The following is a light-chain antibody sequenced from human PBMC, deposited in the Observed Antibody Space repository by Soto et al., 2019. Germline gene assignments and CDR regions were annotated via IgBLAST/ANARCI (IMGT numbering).Light chain of an antibody. V-gene: IGKV1D-16*01. CDR3: QAYNSYPLT. J-gene: IGKJ4*02. CDR2: AAS. CDR1: QGIRSW. Sequence: DIQMTQSPSSLSASVGDRVTITCRASQGIRSWLAWYQQKPEKATKSLIYAASSLQSGVPSRFSGRGSGTDFTPTTNRLQPEDIATYYDQAYNSYPLTFGGGNKMEIK.